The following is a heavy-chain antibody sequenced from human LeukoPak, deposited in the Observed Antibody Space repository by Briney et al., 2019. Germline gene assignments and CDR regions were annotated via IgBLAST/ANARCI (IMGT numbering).Heavy chain of an antibody. V-gene: IGHV4-38-2*02. Sequence: SETLSLTCTVSGYSISSGYYWGWIRQPPGKGLEWIGSIYHSGSTYYNPSLKSRVTISVDTSKNQFSLKLSSVTAADTAVYYCARGAEYYGSGGQYYFDYWGQGTLVTVSS. D-gene: IGHD3-10*01. CDR2: IYHSGST. CDR3: ARGAEYYGSGGQYYFDY. CDR1: GYSISSGYY. J-gene: IGHJ4*02.